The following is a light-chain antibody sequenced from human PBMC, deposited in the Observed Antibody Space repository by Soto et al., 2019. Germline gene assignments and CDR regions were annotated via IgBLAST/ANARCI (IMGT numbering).Light chain of an antibody. CDR2: AAS. CDR1: QSISNF. Sequence: DVQLTQSPSSLSASVGDRVTITCRANQSISNFLNWYRRKHGEAPKLLIYAASNLQSGVPSRFSGSGSATDFALTISGLQPDDFATYYCQQTYSTPRLTFGGGTKV. J-gene: IGKJ4*01. V-gene: IGKV1-39*01. CDR3: QQTYSTPRLT.